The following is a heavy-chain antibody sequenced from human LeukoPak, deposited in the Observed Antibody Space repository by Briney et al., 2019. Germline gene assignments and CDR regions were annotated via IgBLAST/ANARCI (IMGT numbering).Heavy chain of an antibody. D-gene: IGHD2-2*02. CDR1: VGTFSSYA. J-gene: IGHJ6*02. Sequence: SVNVSYKASVGTFSSYAFRWVRRAPGQGLEWMGRNITILGIANYAQKCQGRLTITADKSTITAYMELCSLRSEDTAVYYCATLYCSSTSCYTAYYGMDVWGQGTTVTVSS. CDR3: ATLYCSSTSCYTAYYGMDV. CDR2: NITILGIA. V-gene: IGHV1-69*04.